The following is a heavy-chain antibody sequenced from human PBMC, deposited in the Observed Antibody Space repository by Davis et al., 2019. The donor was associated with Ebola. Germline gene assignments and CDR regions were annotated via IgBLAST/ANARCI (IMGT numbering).Heavy chain of an antibody. Sequence: SETLSLTCAVYGGSFSGYYWSWIRQPPGKGLEWIGEINHSGSTNYNPSLKSRVTISVDTSKNQFSLKLSSVTAADTAVYYCARGRRQITMIVVVENDAFDIWGQGTMVTVSS. CDR1: GGSFSGYY. CDR2: INHSGST. J-gene: IGHJ3*02. V-gene: IGHV4-34*01. CDR3: ARGRRQITMIVVVENDAFDI. D-gene: IGHD3-22*01.